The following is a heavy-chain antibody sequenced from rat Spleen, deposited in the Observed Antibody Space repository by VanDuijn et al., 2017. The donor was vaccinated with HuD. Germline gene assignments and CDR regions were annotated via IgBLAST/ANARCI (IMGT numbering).Heavy chain of an antibody. D-gene: IGHD1-9*01. CDR1: GFTFSNYH. V-gene: IGHV5-25*01. Sequence: EVQLVESGGGLVQPGRSMKLSCAASGFTFSNYHMAWVRQAPTKGLEWVASISTGGGDTYYRDSVKGRFTISRHNAKSTLYLQMDSLRSEDTATYYCARRHYGYTDYFDYWGQGVMVTVSS. CDR2: ISTGGGDT. CDR3: ARRHYGYTDYFDY. J-gene: IGHJ2*01.